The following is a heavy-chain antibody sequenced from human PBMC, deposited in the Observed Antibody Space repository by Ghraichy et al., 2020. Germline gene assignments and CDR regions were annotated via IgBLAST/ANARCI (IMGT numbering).Heavy chain of an antibody. CDR3: ARGPDIVVVPAAHFDY. V-gene: IGHV4-34*01. D-gene: IGHD2-2*01. CDR1: GGSFSDYY. CDR2: INHSGST. J-gene: IGHJ4*02. Sequence: SETLSLTCAVYGGSFSDYYWSWIRQPPGKGLEWIGEINHSGSTNYNPSLKSRVSISVDTSKNQFSLKLSFVTAADTAVYYCARGPDIVVVPAAHFDYWGQGTLVTVSS.